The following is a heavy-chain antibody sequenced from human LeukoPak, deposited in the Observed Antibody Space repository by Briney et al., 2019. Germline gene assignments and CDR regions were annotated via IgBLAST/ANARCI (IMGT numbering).Heavy chain of an antibody. CDR1: GYTFTGYY. V-gene: IGHV1-2*06. CDR3: ARDLSSTPHWELDY. J-gene: IGHJ4*02. D-gene: IGHD1-26*01. Sequence: VASVKVSCKASGYTFTGYYMHWVRQAPGQGLEWMGRINPNSGGTNYAQHFQGRVTMTRDTSITTAYMELNRLTSDDTAVYYCARDLSSTPHWELDYWGQGTLVTVSS. CDR2: INPNSGGT.